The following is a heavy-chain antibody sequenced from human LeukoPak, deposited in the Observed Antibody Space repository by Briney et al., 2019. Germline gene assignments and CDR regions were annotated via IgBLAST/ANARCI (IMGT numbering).Heavy chain of an antibody. CDR3: ARARYTSGWETLDY. CDR2: ISSSGSIK. CDR1: GFAFNSYE. Sequence: GGSLRLSCIASGFAFNSYEMNWVRQAPGEGLEWVSYISSSGSIKHYADSVKGRFTISRDNAKNSLYLQMNSLRAEDTAVYYCARARYTSGWETLDYWGQGTLVTVSS. J-gene: IGHJ4*02. V-gene: IGHV3-48*03. D-gene: IGHD6-19*01.